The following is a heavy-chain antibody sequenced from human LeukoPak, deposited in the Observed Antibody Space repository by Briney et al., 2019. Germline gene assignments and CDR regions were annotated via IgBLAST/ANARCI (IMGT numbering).Heavy chain of an antibody. CDR2: IYYSGST. Sequence: SETLSLTCTVSGGSISSYYWSCIRQPPGKGLEWIGYIYYSGSTNYNPSLKSRVTISVDTSKNQFSLKQSSVTAADTAVYYCARDLSDYGSGSYYNLGFGYWGQGTLVTVSS. V-gene: IGHV4-59*01. CDR1: GGSISSYY. D-gene: IGHD3-10*01. CDR3: ARDLSDYGSGSYYNLGFGY. J-gene: IGHJ4*02.